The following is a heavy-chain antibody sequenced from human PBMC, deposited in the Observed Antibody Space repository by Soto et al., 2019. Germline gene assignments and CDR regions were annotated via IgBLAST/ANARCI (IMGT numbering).Heavy chain of an antibody. V-gene: IGHV3-30*18. Sequence: QVQLVESGGGVVQPGRSLRLSCAASGFTFSSYGMHWVRQAPGKGREGVAVISYDGSNKYYADSVKGRFTISRDNSKNTLYLQMNSLRAEDTAVYYCAKEGPRGYSYGYSAFDIWGQGTMVTVSS. J-gene: IGHJ3*02. CDR1: GFTFSSYG. D-gene: IGHD5-18*01. CDR2: ISYDGSNK. CDR3: AKEGPRGYSYGYSAFDI.